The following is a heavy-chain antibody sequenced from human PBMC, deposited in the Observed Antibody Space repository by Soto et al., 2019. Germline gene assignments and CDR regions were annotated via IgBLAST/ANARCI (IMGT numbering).Heavy chain of an antibody. CDR2: ISGSGRNT. CDR3: AKGGVAAARGYFDY. V-gene: IGHV3-23*01. Sequence: EVQLLESGGGLVKPGGSLRLSCSASGLTFRSYGMSWVRQAPGKGLEWVSDISGSGRNTNYADSVKGRFTISRDNSNNSLFLQMNSLRAEDTAIYYWAKGGVAAARGYFDYWGQGTLVTVSS. CDR1: GLTFRSYG. J-gene: IGHJ4*03. D-gene: IGHD6-13*01.